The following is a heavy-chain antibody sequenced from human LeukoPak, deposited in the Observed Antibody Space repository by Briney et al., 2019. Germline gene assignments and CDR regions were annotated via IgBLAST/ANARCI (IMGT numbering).Heavy chain of an antibody. D-gene: IGHD2-2*01. CDR1: GFTFSSYW. CDR3: ATGYYRYQLDY. CDR2: INSDGSST. V-gene: IGHV3-74*01. Sequence: GGSLRLSCAASGFTFSSYWMHWVRQAPGKGLVWVSRINSDGSSTSYADSVKGRFTISRDNAKNTLYPQMNSLRAEDTAVYYCATGYYRYQLDYWGQGTLVTVSS. J-gene: IGHJ4*02.